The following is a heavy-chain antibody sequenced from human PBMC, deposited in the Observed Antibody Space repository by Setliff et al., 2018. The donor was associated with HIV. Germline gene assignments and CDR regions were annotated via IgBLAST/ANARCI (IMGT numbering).Heavy chain of an antibody. J-gene: IGHJ3*02. CDR2: IYYSGST. V-gene: IGHV4-39*01. Sequence: SLTCTVSGGSISSSSYYWGWIRQPPGKGLEWIGSIYYSGSTYYNPSLKSRVTISVDTSKNQFSLKLSSVTAADTAVYYCARRIAAAGDAFDIWGQGTMVTVS. CDR1: GGSISSSSYY. CDR3: ARRIAAAGDAFDI. D-gene: IGHD6-13*01.